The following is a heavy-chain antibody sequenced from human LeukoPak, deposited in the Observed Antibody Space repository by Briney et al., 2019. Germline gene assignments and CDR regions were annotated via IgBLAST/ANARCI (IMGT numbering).Heavy chain of an antibody. V-gene: IGHV1-8*03. Sequence: ASVTVSCKASGHTFTNYDINWVRQATAPGLEGMGWMIPKSGNTGYAPKFQGRVTITRNTSISTAYMELSSLRSEDTAVYYCARGGGDGYNFFPYWGQGTLVTVSS. D-gene: IGHD5-24*01. CDR1: GHTFTNYD. CDR3: ARGGGDGYNFFPY. CDR2: MIPKSGNT. J-gene: IGHJ4*02.